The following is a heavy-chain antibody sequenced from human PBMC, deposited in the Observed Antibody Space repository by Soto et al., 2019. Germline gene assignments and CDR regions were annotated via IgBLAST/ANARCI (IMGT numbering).Heavy chain of an antibody. CDR2: INHSGST. D-gene: IGHD4-17*01. Sequence: TSETLSLTCAVYGGSFSGYYWSWIRQPPGKGLEWIGEINHSGSTNYNPSLKSRVTISVDTSKNQFSLKLSSVTAADTAVYYCARARYGYYYYMDVWGKGTTVTVSS. J-gene: IGHJ6*03. V-gene: IGHV4-34*01. CDR1: GGSFSGYY. CDR3: ARARYGYYYYMDV.